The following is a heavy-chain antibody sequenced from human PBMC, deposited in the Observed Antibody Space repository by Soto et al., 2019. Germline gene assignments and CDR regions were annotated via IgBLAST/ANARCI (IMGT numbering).Heavy chain of an antibody. Sequence: QITLMESGPTLVKLTQTLTLTCTFSGFSLNTGGVGVGWIRQPSGKALEWLAVIFWDDDKRYSPSLKSPLTIFKDTSKNQEVLLMTNMDPVDTATYYCAHRMGKDNFWHGGYFYFSGQGILVTVSS. J-gene: IGHJ4*02. CDR1: GFSLNTGGVG. CDR3: AHRMGKDNFWHGGYFYF. D-gene: IGHD3-3*01. CDR2: IFWDDDK. V-gene: IGHV2-5*02.